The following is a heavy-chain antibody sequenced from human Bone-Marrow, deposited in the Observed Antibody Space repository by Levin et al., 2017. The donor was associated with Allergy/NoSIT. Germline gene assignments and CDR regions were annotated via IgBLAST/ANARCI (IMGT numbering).Heavy chain of an antibody. D-gene: IGHD6-19*01. V-gene: IGHV3-74*01. CDR1: GFTFSSYW. J-gene: IGHJ4*02. CDR3: ARVYSSGWYGFDY. Sequence: GESLKISCAASGFTFSSYWMHWVRQAPGKGLVWVSRINSDGSSTSYADSVKGRFTISRDNAKNTLYLQMNSLRAEDTAVYYCARVYSSGWYGFDYWGQGTLVTVSS. CDR2: INSDGSST.